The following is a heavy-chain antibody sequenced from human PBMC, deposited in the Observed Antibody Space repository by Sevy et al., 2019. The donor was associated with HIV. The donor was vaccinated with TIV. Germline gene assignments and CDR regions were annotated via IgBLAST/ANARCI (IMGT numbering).Heavy chain of an antibody. J-gene: IGHJ4*02. V-gene: IGHV3-30-3*01. CDR3: ARERFGEFDY. CDR1: GFTFSSYA. Sequence: GGSLRLSCAASGFTFSSYAMHWVRQAPGKGREWVAVISYDGSNKYYADSVKGRFTISRDNSKNTLYLQMNSLRAEDTAVYYCARERFGEFDYWGQGTLVTVSS. CDR2: ISYDGSNK. D-gene: IGHD3-10*01.